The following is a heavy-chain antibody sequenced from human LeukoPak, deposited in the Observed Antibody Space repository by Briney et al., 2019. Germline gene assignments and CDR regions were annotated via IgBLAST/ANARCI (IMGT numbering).Heavy chain of an antibody. D-gene: IGHD3-3*01. CDR2: IIPIFGTA. CDR3: ARAIKARYYDFQNWFDP. J-gene: IGHJ5*02. CDR1: GNSISNYA. Sequence: GASVKVSCKASGNSISNYAVSWVRQAPGQGFEWMGGIIPIFGTANYPQKFQGRVTITADESTSTAYMELSSLRSEDTAVYYCARAIKARYYDFQNWFDPWGQGTLVTVSS. V-gene: IGHV1-69*13.